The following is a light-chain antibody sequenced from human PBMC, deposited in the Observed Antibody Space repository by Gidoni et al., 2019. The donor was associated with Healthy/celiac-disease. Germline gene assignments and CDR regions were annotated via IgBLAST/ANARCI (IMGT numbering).Light chain of an antibody. CDR1: SRAVGGHNY. CDR3: SSYTSSSTLYV. CDR2: EVS. J-gene: IGLJ1*01. Sequence: QSALTQPASVSGSPGQPITISCTGTSRAVGGHNYVSWYQQHPGKAPKRMIYEVSNRPSGVSNRFSGSKSGNTASLTISGLQAEDEADYYCSSYTSSSTLYVFGTGTKVTVL. V-gene: IGLV2-14*01.